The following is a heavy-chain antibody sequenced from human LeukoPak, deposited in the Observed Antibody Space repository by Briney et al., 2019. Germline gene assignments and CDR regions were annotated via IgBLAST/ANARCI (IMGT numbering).Heavy chain of an antibody. J-gene: IGHJ4*02. D-gene: IGHD6-19*01. CDR2: IYTTGST. Sequence: PSETLSPTCSVSGDSISSDYWSWIRQLAGKGLEWIGRIYTTGSTNYNPSLKSRVTMSVDMSKNQFSLKLSSVTAADTAVYYCASASGYWGQGTLVTVSS. CDR1: GDSISSDY. CDR3: ASASGY. V-gene: IGHV4-4*07.